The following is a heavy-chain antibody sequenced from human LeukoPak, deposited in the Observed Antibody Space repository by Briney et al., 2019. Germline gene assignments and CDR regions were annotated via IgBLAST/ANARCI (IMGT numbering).Heavy chain of an antibody. CDR1: GYTFTKYG. Sequence: GASVKVSCKASGYTFTKYGITWVRQATGQGLELMGWMNPNSGNTGYAQKFQGRVTITRNTSISTAYMELSSLRSEDTAVYYCARGPRGPLGHDYXGQGTLXTVSS. V-gene: IGHV1-8*03. CDR2: MNPNSGNT. CDR3: ARGPRGPLGHDY. D-gene: IGHD3-16*01. J-gene: IGHJ4*02.